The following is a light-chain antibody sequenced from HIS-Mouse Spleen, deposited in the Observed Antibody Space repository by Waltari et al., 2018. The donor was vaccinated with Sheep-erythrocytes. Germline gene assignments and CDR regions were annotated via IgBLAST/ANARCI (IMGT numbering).Light chain of an antibody. Sequence: QSALTQPPSASGSPGPSVTISCTGTSSDVGGYNYVSWYQQHPGKAPKLMIYEVSKRPSGVPDRFSGSKSEDEADYYCSSYAGSNNWVFGGGTKLTVL. CDR3: SSYAGSNNWV. CDR1: SSDVGGYNY. CDR2: EVS. J-gene: IGLJ3*02. V-gene: IGLV2-8*01.